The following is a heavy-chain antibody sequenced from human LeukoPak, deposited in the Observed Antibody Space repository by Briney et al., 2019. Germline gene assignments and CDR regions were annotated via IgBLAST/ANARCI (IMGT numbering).Heavy chain of an antibody. CDR3: AREVYFYDDSGMEGGFDI. CDR2: IKQDGSEK. Sequence: GGSLRLSCAASGFTFSSYWMSWVRQAPGKGLEWVANIKQDGSEKYYVDSVKGRFTISRDNAKNSLYLQMNSLRAEDTAVYYCAREVYFYDDSGMEGGFDIWGHGTAVTVSS. V-gene: IGHV3-7*01. J-gene: IGHJ3*02. CDR1: GFTFSSYW. D-gene: IGHD3-22*01.